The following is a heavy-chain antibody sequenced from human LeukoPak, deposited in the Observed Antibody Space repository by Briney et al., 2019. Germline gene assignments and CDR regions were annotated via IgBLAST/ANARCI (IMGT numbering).Heavy chain of an antibody. V-gene: IGHV3-33*01. D-gene: IGHD5-12*01. Sequence: PGRSLRLSCVASGFTFSSYGMHWVRQAPGKGLEWVAVIWYDGSNKYYADSVKGRFTISRDNSKNTLYLQMNSLRAEDTAVYYCARSSGRDGYNYPYYYGMDVWGQGTTVTVSS. CDR2: IWYDGSNK. CDR3: ARSSGRDGYNYPYYYGMDV. CDR1: GFTFSSYG. J-gene: IGHJ6*02.